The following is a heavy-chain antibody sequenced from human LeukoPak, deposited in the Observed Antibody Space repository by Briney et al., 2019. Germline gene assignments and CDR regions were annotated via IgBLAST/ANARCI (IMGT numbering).Heavy chain of an antibody. Sequence: GASVKVSCKASGYTFTDYYMHWVRQAPGQGLEWMGWTNPNSGGTNYAQKFHGRVTMTRDTSISTAYMELSRLRSDDTAVFYCAREEVIAAAGPTLDYWGQGALVTVSS. V-gene: IGHV1-2*02. CDR2: TNPNSGGT. J-gene: IGHJ4*02. CDR3: AREEVIAAAGPTLDY. CDR1: GYTFTDYY. D-gene: IGHD6-13*01.